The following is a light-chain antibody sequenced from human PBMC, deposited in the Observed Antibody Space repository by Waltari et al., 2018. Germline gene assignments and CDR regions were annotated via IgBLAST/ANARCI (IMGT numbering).Light chain of an antibody. J-gene: IGKJ3*01. CDR2: DAS. V-gene: IGKV3-11*01. Sequence: EIVLTQSPATLSLSPGERATLSCRASQSVSSYLAWYQQKPGQAPRRLIYDASNRATGIPARFSGSGSGTDFTLTISSLEPEDFAVYYCQQRSNWPLFGPGTKVDIK. CDR1: QSVSSY. CDR3: QQRSNWPL.